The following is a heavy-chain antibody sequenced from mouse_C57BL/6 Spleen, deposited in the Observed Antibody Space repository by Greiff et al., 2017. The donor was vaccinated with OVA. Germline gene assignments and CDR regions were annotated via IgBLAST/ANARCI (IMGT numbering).Heavy chain of an antibody. J-gene: IGHJ3*01. CDR3: ARHGEVPPFAY. CDR2: ISSGGSYT. Sequence: EVKLVESGGDLVKPGGSLKLSCAASGFTFSSYGMSWVRQTPDKRLEWVATISSGGSYTYYPDSVKGRFTISRDNAKNTLYLQRSSLKAEDTAMYYCARHGEVPPFAYWGQGTLVTVSA. V-gene: IGHV5-6*02. CDR1: GFTFSSYG. D-gene: IGHD2-14*01.